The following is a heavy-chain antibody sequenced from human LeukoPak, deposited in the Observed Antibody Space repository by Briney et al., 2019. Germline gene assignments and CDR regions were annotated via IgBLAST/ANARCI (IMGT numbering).Heavy chain of an antibody. CDR2: ISADGSTV. V-gene: IGHV3-48*01. J-gene: IGHJ4*02. D-gene: IGHD6-13*01. CDR1: GFTFSSYD. Sequence: GGSLRLSCAASGFTFSSYDMNWVRQAPGKGLEWVSYISADGSTVYADSVKGRFTISRDNAKNSLYLQMNSLRAEDTALYYCARDHDSSSCPYFDYWGQGTLVTVSS. CDR3: ARDHDSSSCPYFDY.